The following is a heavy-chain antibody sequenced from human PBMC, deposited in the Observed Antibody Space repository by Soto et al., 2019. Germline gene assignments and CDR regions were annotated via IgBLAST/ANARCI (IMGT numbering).Heavy chain of an antibody. D-gene: IGHD5-12*01. Sequence: SWETLSLTCTVSGGSVSSGAYYWTWIRQGPGKGLEWIGYIYDSGSTYYSPSLKSRLSISPDTSKNKFSLRLSFVSAADAAMYYCARARLRAVYAFDIWGRGTMVTVSS. CDR2: IYDSGST. J-gene: IGHJ3*02. V-gene: IGHV4-31*03. CDR3: ARARLRAVYAFDI. CDR1: GGSVSSGAYY.